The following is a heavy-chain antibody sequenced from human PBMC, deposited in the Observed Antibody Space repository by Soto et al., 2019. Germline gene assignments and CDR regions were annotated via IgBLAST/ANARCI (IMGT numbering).Heavy chain of an antibody. V-gene: IGHV3-23*01. D-gene: IGHD2-21*02. Sequence: EVQLLESGGGLVQPGGSLRLSCAASGFTFSSYAMSWVRQAPGKGLKWVSAITGSGGSTYYADSVKGRFTISRDNSKNTLYLQMNSLRAEDTAVYYCAKCNAYCGGDCCRNFEYWGQGTLVTVSS. CDR1: GFTFSSYA. CDR2: ITGSGGST. J-gene: IGHJ4*02. CDR3: AKCNAYCGGDCCRNFEY.